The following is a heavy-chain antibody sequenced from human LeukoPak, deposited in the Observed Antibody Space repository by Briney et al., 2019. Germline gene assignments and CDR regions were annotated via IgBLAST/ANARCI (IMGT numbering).Heavy chain of an antibody. CDR1: GYTFTSYG. V-gene: IGHV1-2*02. J-gene: IGHJ6*03. CDR2: INPNSGGT. D-gene: IGHD6-13*01. Sequence: ASVKVSCKASGYTFTSYGISWVRQAPGQGLEWMGWINPNSGGTNYAQKFQGRVTMTRDTSISTAYMELSRLRSDDTAVYYCARDPANLAAAGIYYYMDVWGKGTTVTVSS. CDR3: ARDPANLAAAGIYYYMDV.